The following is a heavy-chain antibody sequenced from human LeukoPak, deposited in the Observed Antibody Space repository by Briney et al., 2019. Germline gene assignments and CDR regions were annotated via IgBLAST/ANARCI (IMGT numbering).Heavy chain of an antibody. CDR3: ARELGIAAGGGSAFDI. D-gene: IGHD6-13*01. CDR1: GFTFSSYS. V-gene: IGHV3-21*01. CDR2: ISSSSSYI. J-gene: IGHJ3*02. Sequence: GGSLRLSCAASGFTFSSYSMNWVRQAPGKGLEWVSSISSSSSYIYYADSVKGRFTISRDNAKNSLYLQMNSLRAEDTAVYYCARELGIAAGGGSAFDIWGQGTMVTVSS.